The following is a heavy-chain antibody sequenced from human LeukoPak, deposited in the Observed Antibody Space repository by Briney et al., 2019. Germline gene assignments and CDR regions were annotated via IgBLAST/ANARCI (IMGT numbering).Heavy chain of an antibody. Sequence: SETLSLTCAVYGGSLSGYYWSWIRQPPGKGLEWIGEINHSGSTNYNPSLKSRVTISVDTSKNQFSLKLSSVTAADTAVYYCARQNWNYGARFWGQGTLVTVSS. V-gene: IGHV4-34*01. D-gene: IGHD1-7*01. CDR3: ARQNWNYGARF. J-gene: IGHJ4*02. CDR2: INHSGST. CDR1: GGSLSGYY.